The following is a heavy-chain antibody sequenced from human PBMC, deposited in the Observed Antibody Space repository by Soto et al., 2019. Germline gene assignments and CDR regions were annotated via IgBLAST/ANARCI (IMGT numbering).Heavy chain of an antibody. CDR2: ISAYNGDT. D-gene: IGHD4-17*01. CDR3: ARGRTTVTTQRYFDI. CDR1: GYTFTTYG. V-gene: IGHV1-18*01. J-gene: IGHJ2*01. Sequence: QVQLVQSGAEVKKPGASVKVSYKASGYTFTTYGINWVRQAPGQGLEWMGWISAYNGDTNYAQNFQGRVTMTTDTSTSTAYVELMSLTSDDTAVYYCARGRTTVTTQRYFDIWGRGTLVTVSS.